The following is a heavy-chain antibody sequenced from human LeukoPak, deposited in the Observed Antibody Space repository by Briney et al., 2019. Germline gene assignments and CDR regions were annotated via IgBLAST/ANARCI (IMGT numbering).Heavy chain of an antibody. J-gene: IGHJ4*02. CDR1: GFTFSSYA. CDR2: ISSNGGST. V-gene: IGHV3-64*01. CDR3: ARGLGSWYYFDY. Sequence: GGSLRLSCAASGFTFSSYAMHWVRQAPGRGLEYVSAISSNGGSTYCANSVKGRFTISRDNSKNTLYLQMGSLRAEDMAVYYCARGLGSWYYFDYWGQGTLVTVSS. D-gene: IGHD6-13*01.